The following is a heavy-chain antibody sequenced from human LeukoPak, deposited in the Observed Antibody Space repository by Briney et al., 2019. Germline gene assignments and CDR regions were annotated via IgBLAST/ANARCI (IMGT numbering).Heavy chain of an antibody. J-gene: IGHJ4*02. CDR3: ARGGSYPSPHLDY. CDR1: GGTFSSYA. V-gene: IGHV1-69*04. D-gene: IGHD1-26*01. Sequence: GSSVKVSCKASGGTFSSYAISWVRQAPGQGLEWMGRTIPILGIANYAQKFQGRDTITADKSTSTAYMELSSLRSEDTVVYYCARGGSYPSPHLDYWGQGTLVTVSS. CDR2: TIPILGIA.